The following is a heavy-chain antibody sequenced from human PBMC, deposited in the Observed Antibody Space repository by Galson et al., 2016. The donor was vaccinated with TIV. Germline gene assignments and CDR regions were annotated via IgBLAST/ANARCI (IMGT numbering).Heavy chain of an antibody. CDR2: IIPIFRTS. D-gene: IGHD1-26*01. CDR3: VRGMGATTYYQYGMDV. V-gene: IGHV1-69*13. J-gene: IGHJ6*02. CDR1: GGTFNKYA. Sequence: SVKVSCKASGGTFNKYAISWVRQAPGQGLEWMGGIIPIFRTSRYAQKFQGRVTITADEYMRTVDMELSSLRSEDTAVYYCVRGMGATTYYQYGMDVWGQGTTVTVSS.